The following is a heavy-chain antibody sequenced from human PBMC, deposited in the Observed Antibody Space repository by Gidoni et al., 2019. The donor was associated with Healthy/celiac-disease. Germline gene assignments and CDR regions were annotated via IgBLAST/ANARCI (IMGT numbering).Heavy chain of an antibody. Sequence: QVQLQESGPGLVKPSETLSLTCTVYGGSISSYYWSWIRQPPGKGLEWIGYIYYSGSTNYNPSLKSRVTISVDTSKNQFSLKLSSVTAADTAVYYCARYDDYVWGSYRYKYFDLWAVAPWSLSPQ. CDR3: ARYDDYVWGSYRYKYFDL. J-gene: IGHJ2*01. CDR1: GGSISSYY. V-gene: IGHV4-59*01. CDR2: IYYSGST. D-gene: IGHD3-16*02.